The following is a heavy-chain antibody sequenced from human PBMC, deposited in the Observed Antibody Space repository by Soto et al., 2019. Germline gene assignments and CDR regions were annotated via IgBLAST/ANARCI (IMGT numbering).Heavy chain of an antibody. Sequence: GASVKVSCKASVYTFTSYAMHCVRQAKGQRLEWMGWINAGNGNTKYSQKFQGRVTITRDTSASTAYMELSSLRSDDTAVYYCASDRARITMVRGVRDYYYGIDVWGQGTTVTVSS. J-gene: IGHJ6*02. CDR1: VYTFTSYA. CDR3: ASDRARITMVRGVRDYYYGIDV. D-gene: IGHD3-10*01. CDR2: INAGNGNT. V-gene: IGHV1-3*01.